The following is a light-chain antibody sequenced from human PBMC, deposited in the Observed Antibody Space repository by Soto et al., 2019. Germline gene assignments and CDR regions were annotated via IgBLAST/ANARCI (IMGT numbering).Light chain of an antibody. Sequence: EIQMTQSPSTLSASIGDRATITCRASQSLGNCLAWYQQKPGKAPQLLIYDVSSLESGVPSRFSGSGSETEFPLTISSLFPDDFATYYRQQYNRYWTFGQGTRLEI. CDR1: QSLGNC. V-gene: IGKV1-5*01. CDR2: DVS. CDR3: QQYNRYWT. J-gene: IGKJ5*01.